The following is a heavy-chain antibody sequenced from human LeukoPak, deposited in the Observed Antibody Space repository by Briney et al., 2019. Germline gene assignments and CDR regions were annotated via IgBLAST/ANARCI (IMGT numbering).Heavy chain of an antibody. D-gene: IGHD3-10*01. CDR3: ARVLDVYGSASYYLDY. CDR1: GFIFSDYY. CDR2: ISSDTSYT. V-gene: IGHV3-11*05. J-gene: IGHJ4*02. Sequence: GGPLRFSCAASGFIFSDYYMSWIHQAPGKVLEWVSHISSDTSYTYYADSVKSRFTISRDNAKNSLYLQMNSLRAEDTAVYYCARVLDVYGSASYYLDYWGQGTLVTVSS.